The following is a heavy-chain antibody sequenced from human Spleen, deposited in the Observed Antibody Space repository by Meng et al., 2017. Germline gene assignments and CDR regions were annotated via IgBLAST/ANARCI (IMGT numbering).Heavy chain of an antibody. V-gene: IGHV3-30*04. CDR2: ISYDGSNK. CDR1: GFTFDDYT. J-gene: IGHJ1*01. Sequence: GESLKISCAASGFTFDDYTMHWVRQAPGKGLEWVAVISYDGSNKYYADSVKGRFTISRDNSKNTLYLQMNSLRAEDTAVYYCAVERGYCSGGSCPVPAEYFQHWGQDTLVTVSS. CDR3: AVERGYCSGGSCPVPAEYFQH. D-gene: IGHD2-15*01.